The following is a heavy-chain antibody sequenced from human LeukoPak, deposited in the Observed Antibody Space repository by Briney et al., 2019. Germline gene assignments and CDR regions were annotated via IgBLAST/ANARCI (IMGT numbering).Heavy chain of an antibody. CDR2: INPNSGGT. V-gene: IGHV1-2*02. Sequence: ASVKVSCTASGYTFTSYDINWVRQATGQGLEWMGWINPNSGGTNYAQKFQGRVTMTRDTSISTAYMELSRLRSDDTAVYYCARVSGDIVLISWFDPWGQGTLVTVSS. J-gene: IGHJ5*02. CDR3: ARVSGDIVLISWFDP. CDR1: GYTFTSYD. D-gene: IGHD2-8*01.